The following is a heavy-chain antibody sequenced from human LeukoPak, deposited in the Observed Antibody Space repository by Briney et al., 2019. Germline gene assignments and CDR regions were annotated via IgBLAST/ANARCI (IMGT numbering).Heavy chain of an antibody. CDR3: ARGDCSSTSCYTRRYWFDP. V-gene: IGHV4-59*01. CDR2: IYYSGST. D-gene: IGHD2-2*02. CDR1: GGSISSYY. Sequence: PSETLSLTCTVSGGSISSYYWSWIRQPPGKGLEWIGYIYYSGSTNYNPSLKSRVTISVDTSKNQFSLKLSSVTAADTPVYYCARGDCSSTSCYTRRYWFDPWGQGTLVTVSS. J-gene: IGHJ5*02.